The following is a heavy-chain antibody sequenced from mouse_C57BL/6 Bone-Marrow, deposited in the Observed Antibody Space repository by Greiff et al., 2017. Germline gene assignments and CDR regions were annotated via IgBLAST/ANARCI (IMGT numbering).Heavy chain of an antibody. J-gene: IGHJ2*01. V-gene: IGHV5-15*01. Sequence: EVQLVESGGGLVQPGGSLKLSCAASGFTFSDYGMEWVRQAPRKGPEWIGFISNLACSIYYADTVTGRFTISRENAKNTLYLYMSSLKAEVTAMFDCASLNWDGDYFDYGGRGTALTVSS. CDR2: ISNLACSI. CDR1: GFTFSDYG. D-gene: IGHD4-1*01. CDR3: ASLNWDGDYFDY.